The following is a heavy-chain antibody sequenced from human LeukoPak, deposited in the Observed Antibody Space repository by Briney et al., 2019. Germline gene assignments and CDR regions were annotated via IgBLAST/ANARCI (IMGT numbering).Heavy chain of an antibody. CDR2: ISYDGNEK. D-gene: IGHD3-22*01. J-gene: IGHJ4*02. CDR3: AKDLGYDSSGYYYAALGIDY. CDR1: GFTFSSDA. V-gene: IGHV3-30-3*01. Sequence: GGSLRLSCVASGFTFSSDAMHWVRQTPGKGLEWVAVISYDGNEKYQVDSVKGRFTISRDNSKNTLYLQMNSLRAEDTALYYCAKDLGYDSSGYYYAALGIDYWGQGTLVTVSS.